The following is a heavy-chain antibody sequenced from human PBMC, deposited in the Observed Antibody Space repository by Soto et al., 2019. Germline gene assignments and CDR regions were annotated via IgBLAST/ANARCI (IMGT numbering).Heavy chain of an antibody. Sequence: QVQLVESGGGVVQPGRSLRLSCAASGFTFNTYDMHWVRQAPGKGLEWVALISFDGTNKYYADSVKGRFTISIDNSKNTLYLQRSGLRADDTAVYFCAKTPRPYNWNRYYFDYWGQGTQVTVSS. CDR3: AKTPRPYNWNRYYFDY. CDR2: ISFDGTNK. V-gene: IGHV3-30*18. J-gene: IGHJ4*02. CDR1: GFTFNTYD. D-gene: IGHD1-20*01.